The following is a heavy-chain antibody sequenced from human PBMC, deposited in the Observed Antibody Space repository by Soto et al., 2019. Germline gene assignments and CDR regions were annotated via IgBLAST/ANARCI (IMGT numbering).Heavy chain of an antibody. D-gene: IGHD1-20*01. CDR3: VKGGVTGPKRNWFDP. V-gene: IGHV3-64D*06. J-gene: IGHJ5*02. CDR1: GFTFNSYA. Sequence: AGGSLRLSCSASGFTFNSYAMHWVRQAPGKGLEYVSGISATGGSTYHADSVKGRVTISRDNPKNTLYLQLTSLRIDDTAVYYCVKGGVTGPKRNWFDPWGQGALVTVSS. CDR2: ISATGGST.